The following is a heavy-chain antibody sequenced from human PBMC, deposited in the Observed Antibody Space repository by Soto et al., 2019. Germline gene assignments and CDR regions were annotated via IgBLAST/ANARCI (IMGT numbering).Heavy chain of an antibody. CDR2: ISSSSSYI. V-gene: IGHV3-21*01. D-gene: IGHD2-2*01. CDR1: GFTFSSYS. CDR3: ARDIVVPAAIDYYYYMDV. Sequence: EVQLVESGGGLVKPGGSLRLSCAASGFTFSSYSMNWVRQAPGKGLEWVSSISSSSSYIYYADSVKGRFTISRDNAKNSLYLQMNSLRAEDTAVYYCARDIVVPAAIDYYYYMDVWSKGTTVTVSS. J-gene: IGHJ6*03.